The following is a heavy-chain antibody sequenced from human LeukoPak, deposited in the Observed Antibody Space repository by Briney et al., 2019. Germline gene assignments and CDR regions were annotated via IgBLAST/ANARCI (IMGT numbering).Heavy chain of an antibody. Sequence: PGGSLRLSCAASGFTFSNYWMSWVRQAPGKGLEWLANIKQDGSEKYYVDSVKGRFTISRDNAKNSLYLQLNSLRAEDTAVYYCARVVSGSYYLDYWGQGTLVTVSS. CDR2: IKQDGSEK. D-gene: IGHD1-26*01. V-gene: IGHV3-7*01. J-gene: IGHJ4*02. CDR3: ARVVSGSYYLDY. CDR1: GFTFSNYW.